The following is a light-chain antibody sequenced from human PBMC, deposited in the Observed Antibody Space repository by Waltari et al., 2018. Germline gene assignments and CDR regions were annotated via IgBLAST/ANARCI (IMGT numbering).Light chain of an antibody. J-gene: IGKJ1*01. V-gene: IGKV4-1*01. CDR2: WAS. CDR1: QSVLYSSNNKNY. CDR3: QQYYSTPWT. Sequence: DIVMTQSPDSLAVSLGERATLNCKSSQSVLYSSNNKNYLAWYQQKPGQPPKLLIYWASTRESGVPDRFSGSGSGTDFTLTISSLQAEDVAGYYCQQYYSTPWTFGQGTKVEIK.